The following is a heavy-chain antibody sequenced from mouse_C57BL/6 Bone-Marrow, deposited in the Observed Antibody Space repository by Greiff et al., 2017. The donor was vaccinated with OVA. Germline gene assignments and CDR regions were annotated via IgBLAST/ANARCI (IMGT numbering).Heavy chain of an antibody. CDR1: GYTFTSYW. V-gene: IGHV1-64*01. J-gene: IGHJ3*01. CDR3: ARWYYGSAAY. D-gene: IGHD1-1*01. Sequence: QVQLQQPGAELVKPGASVKLSCKASGYTFTSYWMHWVKQRPGQGLEWIGMIHPNSGSTNYNEKFKSKATLTVDKSSSTAYMQLSSLTSEDSAVYYCARWYYGSAAYWGQGTLVTVSA. CDR2: IHPNSGST.